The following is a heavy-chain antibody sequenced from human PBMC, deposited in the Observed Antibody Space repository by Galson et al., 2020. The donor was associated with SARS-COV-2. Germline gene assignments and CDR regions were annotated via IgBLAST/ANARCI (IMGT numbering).Heavy chain of an antibody. CDR3: ARLDILTGYYTGHSEYYFDY. CDR1: GGSFSGYY. V-gene: IGHV4-34*01. Sequence: SETLSLTCAVYGGSFSGYYWSWIRQPPGKGLEWIGEINHSGSTNYNPSLKSRVTISVDTSKNQFSLKLSSVTAADTAVYYCARLDILTGYYTGHSEYYFDYWGQGTLVTVSS. D-gene: IGHD3-9*01. J-gene: IGHJ4*02. CDR2: INHSGST.